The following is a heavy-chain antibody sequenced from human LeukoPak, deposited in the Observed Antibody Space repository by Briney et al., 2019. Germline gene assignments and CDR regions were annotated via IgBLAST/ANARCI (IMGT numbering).Heavy chain of an antibody. J-gene: IGHJ5*02. Sequence: ASVTVSCKASGYTFTNYGLNWVRQAPGQGLEWLGWINVNSGNTKYAQKFQGRVTLTADTSTSTAYMELRSLRSDDTAVYYCARDRYSGYDPSNWFDPWGQGTLVTVSS. V-gene: IGHV1-18*01. D-gene: IGHD5-12*01. CDR2: INVNSGNT. CDR1: GYTFTNYG. CDR3: ARDRYSGYDPSNWFDP.